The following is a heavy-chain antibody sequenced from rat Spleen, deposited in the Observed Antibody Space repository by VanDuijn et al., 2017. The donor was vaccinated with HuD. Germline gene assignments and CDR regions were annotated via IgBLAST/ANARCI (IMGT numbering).Heavy chain of an antibody. V-gene: IGHV5S13*01. CDR1: GFTFSDFD. D-gene: IGHD2-5*01. Sequence: EVQLVESDGDLVRPGRSLKLSCAASGFTFSDFDMAWVRQAPTKGLEWVASITTGGTTYYRDSVKGRFTISRDTAQNILYLQMNSPRSEDTATYYCTRGGYFRYWGQGVMVTVSS. CDR2: ITTGGTT. J-gene: IGHJ2*01. CDR3: TRGGYFRY.